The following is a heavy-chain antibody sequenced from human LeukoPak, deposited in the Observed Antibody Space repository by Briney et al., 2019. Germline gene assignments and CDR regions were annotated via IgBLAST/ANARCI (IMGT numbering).Heavy chain of an antibody. D-gene: IGHD3-3*01. CDR2: ISAYNGNT. CDR3: ARTPTTVGLRFLEWPFDY. Sequence: GASVKVSCKASGYTFTSYGISWVRQAPGQGLEWMGWISAYNGNTNYAQKLQGRVTMTTDTSTSTAYMERRSLRSDDTAVYYCARTPTTVGLRFLEWPFDYWGQGTLVTVSS. CDR1: GYTFTSYG. V-gene: IGHV1-18*01. J-gene: IGHJ4*02.